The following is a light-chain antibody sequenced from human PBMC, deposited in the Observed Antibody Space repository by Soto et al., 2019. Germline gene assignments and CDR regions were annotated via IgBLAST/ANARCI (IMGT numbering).Light chain of an antibody. Sequence: QSALTQPASVSWSPGQSITISCTGTTSDVGGYNYVSWYQQHPGKAPKVMIYEVSNRPSGVSNRFSGSKSGNTASLTISGLQAEDEANYYCSSYTSSSTLVVFGGGTKLTLL. CDR1: TSDVGGYNY. V-gene: IGLV2-14*01. CDR2: EVS. CDR3: SSYTSSSTLVV. J-gene: IGLJ2*01.